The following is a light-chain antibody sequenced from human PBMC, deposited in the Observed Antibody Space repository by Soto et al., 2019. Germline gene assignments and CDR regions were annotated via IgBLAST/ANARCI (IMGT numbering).Light chain of an antibody. J-gene: IGKJ4*01. V-gene: IGKV3-11*01. CDR1: QSVSSY. Sequence: EIVLTQSPATLSLSPGERATLSCRASQSVSSYLAWYQQKPGQAPRLLIYAASNRATAIPARFSGSVSGTDFTLTISSVETEDFAVYYCQQRSNWPPGFGGGPKVEIK. CDR2: AAS. CDR3: QQRSNWPPG.